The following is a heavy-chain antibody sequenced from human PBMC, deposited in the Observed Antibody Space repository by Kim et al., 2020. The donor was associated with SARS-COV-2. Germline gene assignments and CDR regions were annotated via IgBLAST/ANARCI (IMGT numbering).Heavy chain of an antibody. D-gene: IGHD3-10*01. CDR2: IYFSGTT. CDR3: ARRCVSGIYNWFDP. J-gene: IGHJ5*02. V-gene: IGHV4-39*01. CDR1: GGSISSSSYY. Sequence: SETLSLTCTVSGGSISSSSYYWGWIRQSPGKGLEWIGSIYFSGTTYYNPSLKSRVTISVDTSKNQFSLKVSSVTAADTAVYYCARRCVSGIYNWFDPWGQGTLVTVSS.